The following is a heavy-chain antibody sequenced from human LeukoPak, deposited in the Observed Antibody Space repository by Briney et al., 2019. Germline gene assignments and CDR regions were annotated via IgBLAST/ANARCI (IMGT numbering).Heavy chain of an antibody. D-gene: IGHD3-22*01. CDR3: ARDKVYCDSSGYLYYYYGMDV. CDR1: GFTFSSYS. CDR2: ISSSSSYI. V-gene: IGHV3-21*01. J-gene: IGHJ6*02. Sequence: GGSLRLSCAASGFTFSSYSMNWVRQAPGKGLEWVSSISSSSSYIYYADSVKGRFTISRDNAKNSLYLQMNSLRAEDTAVYYCARDKVYCDSSGYLYYYYGMDVWVQGTKVTVSS.